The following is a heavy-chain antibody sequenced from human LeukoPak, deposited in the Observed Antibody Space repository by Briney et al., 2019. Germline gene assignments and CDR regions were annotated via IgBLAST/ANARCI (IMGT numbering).Heavy chain of an antibody. Sequence: GGSLRLSCTTSVFPFSRYSMNWVRQAPGKGLEWVSYITSSGDTIYYADSVKGRFTISRDNAKNSVYLQMNSLRAEDTAVYYCARSDGDRIYYGMDVWGQGTTVTVSS. V-gene: IGHV3-48*01. CDR2: ITSSGDTI. D-gene: IGHD4-17*01. CDR3: ARSDGDRIYYGMDV. J-gene: IGHJ6*02. CDR1: VFPFSRYS.